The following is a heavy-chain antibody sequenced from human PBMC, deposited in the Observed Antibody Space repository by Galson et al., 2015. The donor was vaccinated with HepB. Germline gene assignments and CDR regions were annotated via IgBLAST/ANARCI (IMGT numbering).Heavy chain of an antibody. CDR1: GFTFSTYP. D-gene: IGHD6-13*01. V-gene: IGHV3-30*09. Sequence: SLRLSCAASGFTFSTYPMYWVRQAPGKGLEWVAIISSDGSNKFYVDSVKGRFAISRDNSKSTLYLQMNSLRAEDTALCYCAREGDSSNWWERDYCGQGSLVTVSS. CDR2: ISSDGSNK. J-gene: IGHJ4*02. CDR3: AREGDSSNWWERDY.